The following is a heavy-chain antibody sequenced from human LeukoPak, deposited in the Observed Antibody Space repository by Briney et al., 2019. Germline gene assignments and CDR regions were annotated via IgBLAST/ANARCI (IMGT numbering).Heavy chain of an antibody. D-gene: IGHD4-17*01. V-gene: IGHV1-8*01. Sequence: GASVKVSCKASADTFTSYDINRVRQPTAQGLEWMGWMNPNRGNTGYAQQFQDRVTITSNTSISTAYMKLSSLRSEDTAVYYCARGYHDYGDYSTLYYFDYWGQGALVTVSS. CDR3: ARGYHDYGDYSTLYYFDY. CDR2: MNPNRGNT. J-gene: IGHJ4*02. CDR1: ADTFTSYD.